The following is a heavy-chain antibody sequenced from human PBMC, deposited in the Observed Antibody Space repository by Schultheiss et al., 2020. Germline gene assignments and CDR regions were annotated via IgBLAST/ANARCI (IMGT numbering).Heavy chain of an antibody. J-gene: IGHJ6*02. D-gene: IGHD5-18*01. V-gene: IGHV1-8*01. Sequence: ASVKVSCKASGYTFTSYDINWVRQATGQGLEWMGWMNPNSGNTGYAQKFQGRVTMTRNTSISTAYMELSSLRSEDTAVYYCARVGKIQLDRTYYYYGMDVWGQGTTVTVSS. CDR3: ARVGKIQLDRTYYYYGMDV. CDR1: GYTFTSYD. CDR2: MNPNSGNT.